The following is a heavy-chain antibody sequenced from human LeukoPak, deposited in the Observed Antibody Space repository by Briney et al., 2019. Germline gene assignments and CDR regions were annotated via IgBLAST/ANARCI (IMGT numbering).Heavy chain of an antibody. CDR2: IIPIFGTA. V-gene: IGHV1-69*05. CDR3: ASPAPDSAGYNYVYYMDV. J-gene: IGHJ6*03. Sequence: SVKVSCKAAGGTCSSYAISWVRQAPGQGLEWMGGIIPIFGTANYAQKFQGRVTITTDESTSTAYMELSSLRSEDTAVYYSASPAPDSAGYNYVYYMDVWGKATTVTVSS. CDR1: GGTCSSYA. D-gene: IGHD5-24*01.